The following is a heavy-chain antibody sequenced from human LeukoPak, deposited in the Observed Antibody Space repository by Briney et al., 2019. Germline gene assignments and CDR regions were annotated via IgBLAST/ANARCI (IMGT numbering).Heavy chain of an antibody. CDR3: ARLQATVSIHSYFDY. D-gene: IGHD4-17*01. J-gene: IGHJ4*02. Sequence: SETLSLTCTVSGDSISRYYWSWIRQSPGKGLEWIGYIYYGGDTNYNPSLKSRVTISVDTSKNRISLKLTSVTAADTAVYYCARLQATVSIHSYFDYWGQGTLVTVSS. CDR2: IYYGGDT. CDR1: GDSISRYY. V-gene: IGHV4-59*01.